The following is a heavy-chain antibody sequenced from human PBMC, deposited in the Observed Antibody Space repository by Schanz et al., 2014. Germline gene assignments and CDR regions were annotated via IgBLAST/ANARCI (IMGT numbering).Heavy chain of an antibody. V-gene: IGHV1-8*01. CDR1: GYTFTSYD. J-gene: IGHJ4*02. D-gene: IGHD3-22*01. CDR2: MNSKTGNT. CDR3: ARGGFFDSASFDS. Sequence: QVQLVQSGAEVKKPGASVKVSCKASGYTFTSYDINWVRQATGQGLEWMGWMNSKTGNTGYAQRFQGRVTMTRDKSTSTAYMELSSLRSEDTAVYYCARGGFFDSASFDSWGQGTLVTVSS.